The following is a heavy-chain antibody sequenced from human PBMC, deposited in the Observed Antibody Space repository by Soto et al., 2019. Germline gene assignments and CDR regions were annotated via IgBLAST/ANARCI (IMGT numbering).Heavy chain of an antibody. D-gene: IGHD6-13*01. CDR3: AKDLTISWHGPLDYFDS. CDR2: ISGSGGTT. V-gene: IGHV3-23*01. Sequence: EVQLLESGGGLVQPGGSLRLSCAASGFAFSTYAMTWVRQAPGKGLEWVSVISGSGGTTYYADSVKGRFTISRDNSKNTMYLQMSTLRVADTALYYCAKDLTISWHGPLDYFDSWGQGTLVTVSS. J-gene: IGHJ4*02. CDR1: GFAFSTYA.